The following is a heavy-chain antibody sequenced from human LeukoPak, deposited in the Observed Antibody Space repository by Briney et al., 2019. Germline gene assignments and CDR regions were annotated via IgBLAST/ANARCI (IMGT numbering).Heavy chain of an antibody. V-gene: IGHV4-30-4*08. J-gene: IGHJ6*03. D-gene: IGHD2-2*01. CDR3: ARGLRYCSSTSCHSDYYYYYYMDV. CDR1: GGSISSGDYY. Sequence: SETLSLTCTVSGGSISSGDYYWSWIRQPPGKGLEWIGYIYYSGSTYYNPSLKSRVTIPVDTSKNQFSLKLSSVTAADTAVYYCARGLRYCSSTSCHSDYYYYYYMDVWGKGTTVTVSS. CDR2: IYYSGST.